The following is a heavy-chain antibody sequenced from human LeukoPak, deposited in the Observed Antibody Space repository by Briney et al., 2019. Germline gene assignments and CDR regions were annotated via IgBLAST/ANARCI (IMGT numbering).Heavy chain of an antibody. Sequence: ASVKVSCKASGGTFSSYAISWARQAPGQGLEWMGGIIPIFGTANYAQKFQGRVTITADESTSTAYMELSSLRSEDTAVYYCAQPHCSSTSCHPYYFDYWGQGTLVTVSS. V-gene: IGHV1-69*13. CDR2: IIPIFGTA. J-gene: IGHJ4*02. CDR1: GGTFSSYA. D-gene: IGHD2-2*01. CDR3: AQPHCSSTSCHPYYFDY.